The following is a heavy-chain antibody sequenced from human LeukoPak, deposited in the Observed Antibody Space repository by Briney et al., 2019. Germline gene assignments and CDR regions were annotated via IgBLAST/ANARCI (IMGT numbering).Heavy chain of an antibody. J-gene: IGHJ4*02. CDR3: AKEKEFYFDN. Sequence: GGALRLSCAASGFTFSSYAMSWVRQAPGKGLEWVSGISKSGGSSYYADSVKGRFTISRDNSKNTLYLQMNSLRAEDTAVYYCAKEKEFYFDNWGQGALVTVSS. CDR2: ISKSGGSS. CDR1: GFTFSSYA. V-gene: IGHV3-23*01. D-gene: IGHD3-10*01.